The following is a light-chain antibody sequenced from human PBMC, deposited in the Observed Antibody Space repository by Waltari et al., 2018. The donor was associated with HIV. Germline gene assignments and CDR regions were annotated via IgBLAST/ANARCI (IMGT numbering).Light chain of an antibody. CDR3: SSYSMIPTPYVFGSAPYV. CDR2: DVS. V-gene: IGLV2-14*03. J-gene: IGLJ1*01. Sequence: HPGKAPKLMVYDVSDRPSGVSDRFSGSKSGNTASLTISGLQAEDEADYYCSSYSMIPTPYVFGSAPYVFGTGTRGTVL.